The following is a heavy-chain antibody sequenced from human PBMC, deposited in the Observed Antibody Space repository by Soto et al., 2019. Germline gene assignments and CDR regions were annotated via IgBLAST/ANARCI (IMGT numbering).Heavy chain of an antibody. CDR3: AKDGVVAATWGVYYFDY. V-gene: IGHV3-9*01. CDR2: ISWNSGSI. CDR1: GFTFDDYA. Sequence: EVQLVESGGGLVQPGRSLRLSCAASGFTFDDYAMHWVRQAPGKGLEWVSGISWNSGSIGYADSVKGRFTISRDNAKNPLYLQMNSLRAEDTALYYCAKDGVVAATWGVYYFDYWGQGTLVTVSS. D-gene: IGHD2-15*01. J-gene: IGHJ4*02.